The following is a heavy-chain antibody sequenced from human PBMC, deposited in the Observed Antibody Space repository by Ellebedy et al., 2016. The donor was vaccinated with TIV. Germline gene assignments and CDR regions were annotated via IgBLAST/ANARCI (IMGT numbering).Heavy chain of an antibody. Sequence: GGSLRLSCAASGFTFSNYWMTWVRQAPGKGLEWVANMKQDGREEYYVDSVKGRLIISRDNAKNSLYLQMNSLRAEDTAVYYCARDLGHSGYDLFDSWGRGTLVTVSA. J-gene: IGHJ4*02. V-gene: IGHV3-7*03. CDR2: MKQDGREE. D-gene: IGHD5-12*01. CDR3: ARDLGHSGYDLFDS. CDR1: GFTFSNYW.